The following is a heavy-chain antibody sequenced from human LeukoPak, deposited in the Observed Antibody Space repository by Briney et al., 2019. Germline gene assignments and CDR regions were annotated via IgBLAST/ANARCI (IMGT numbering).Heavy chain of an antibody. CDR3: ARSHMYGDYGEDV. V-gene: IGHV3-48*03. J-gene: IGHJ3*01. CDR1: GFTFNTYG. Sequence: GGSLRLSCAASGFTFNTYGMNWFRQAPGRGLEWISYINSVGGTTFYGDSVKGCFTISRDNANNTLYLQMNSLRAEDAATYYCARSHMYGDYGEDVWGHGTLVAVSS. D-gene: IGHD2-21*01. CDR2: INSVGGTT.